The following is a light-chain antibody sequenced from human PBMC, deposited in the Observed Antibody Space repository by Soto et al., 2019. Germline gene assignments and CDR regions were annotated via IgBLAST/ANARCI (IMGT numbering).Light chain of an antibody. CDR2: DAS. V-gene: IGKV3-11*01. CDR1: QSVGSY. J-gene: IGKJ5*01. CDR3: KQRINWHIT. Sequence: EIVLAQSPATLSLSPGERATLSCRASQSVGSYLAWYQQKPGQAPRLLIYDASTRATGIPARFSGSGSGTDFTLTISSREIETCAVYFFKQRINWHITYGQGT.